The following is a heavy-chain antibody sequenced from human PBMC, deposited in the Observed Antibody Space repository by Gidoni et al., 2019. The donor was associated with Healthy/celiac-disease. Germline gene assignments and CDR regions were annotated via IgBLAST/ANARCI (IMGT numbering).Heavy chain of an antibody. V-gene: IGHV4-34*01. J-gene: IGHJ6*03. CDR3: ARERGGVVARYYYMDV. D-gene: IGHD2-8*02. CDR1: GGSFSGYY. Sequence: TCAVYGGSFSGYYWSWIRQPPGKGLEWIGEINHSGSTNYNPSLKSRVTISVDTSKNQFSLKLSSVTAADTAVYYCARERGGVVARYYYMDVWGKGTTVTVSS. CDR2: INHSGST.